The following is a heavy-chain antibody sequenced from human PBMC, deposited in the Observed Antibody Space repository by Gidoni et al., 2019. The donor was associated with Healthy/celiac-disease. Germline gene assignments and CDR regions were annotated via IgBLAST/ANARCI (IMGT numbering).Heavy chain of an antibody. V-gene: IGHV4-39*01. CDR3: ARINVIAVAGTWWFDP. J-gene: IGHJ5*02. D-gene: IGHD6-19*01. CDR2: IYYSGST. CDR1: GCSISSSSYY. Sequence: QLQLQESGPGLVKPSETLSLTCTVSGCSISSSSYYWGWIRQPPGKGLEWIGSIYYSGSTYYNPSLKSRVTISVDTSKNQFSLKLSSVTAADTAVYYCARINVIAVAGTWWFDPWGQGTLVTVSS.